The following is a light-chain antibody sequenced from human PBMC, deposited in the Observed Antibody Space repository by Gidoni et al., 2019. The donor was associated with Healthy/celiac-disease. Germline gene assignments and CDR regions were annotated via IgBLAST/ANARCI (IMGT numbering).Light chain of an antibody. CDR1: QSISSY. Sequence: DIQMTQSPSSLSASVGDRVTITCRASQSISSYLNWYQQKPGKAPKLLIYAPSSLQSGVPSRFSDSGSGTDFTLTISSLQPEDFATYYCQQSYSTLTFGGGTKVEIK. CDR3: QQSYSTLT. CDR2: APS. J-gene: IGKJ4*01. V-gene: IGKV1-39*01.